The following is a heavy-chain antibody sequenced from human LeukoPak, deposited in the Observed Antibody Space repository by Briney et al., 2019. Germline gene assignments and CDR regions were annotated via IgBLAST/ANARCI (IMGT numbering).Heavy chain of an antibody. CDR3: ARGNQQLAPADAFDI. V-gene: IGHV3-7*01. D-gene: IGHD6-13*01. Sequence: GGSLRLSCAASGFTFSSYWMSWVRQAPGKGLEWVANIKQDGSEKYYVDSVKGRFTISRDNAKSSLYLQMNSLRAEDTAVYYCARGNQQLAPADAFDIWGQGTMVTVSS. CDR2: IKQDGSEK. J-gene: IGHJ3*02. CDR1: GFTFSSYW.